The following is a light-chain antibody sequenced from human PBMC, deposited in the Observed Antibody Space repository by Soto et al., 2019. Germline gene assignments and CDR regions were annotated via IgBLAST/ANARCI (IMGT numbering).Light chain of an antibody. V-gene: IGKV3-20*01. Sequence: EIVLTQSPGTLSLSPGERATLSCRASQSVSSSYLAWHQQKPGQAPRLLISAASSRATGIPDRFSGSGSGTDFTLTISRLEPEDVAVYYCQQYGTSPFTLGPGTKVDIK. CDR1: QSVSSSY. J-gene: IGKJ3*01. CDR3: QQYGTSPFT. CDR2: AAS.